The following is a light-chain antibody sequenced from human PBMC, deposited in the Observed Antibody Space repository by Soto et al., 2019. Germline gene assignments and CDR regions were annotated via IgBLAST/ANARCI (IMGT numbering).Light chain of an antibody. Sequence: DIQMTQSPSTLSASVGDRVTITCRASQSISGWLAWYQQKPGKAPKFLISKASSLQSGVPSRFSGTGSGTEFTLPISSLQHDDFATYYCQQYNIYPYTFGQGTKLEIK. CDR3: QQYNIYPYT. J-gene: IGKJ2*01. V-gene: IGKV1-5*03. CDR1: QSISGW. CDR2: KAS.